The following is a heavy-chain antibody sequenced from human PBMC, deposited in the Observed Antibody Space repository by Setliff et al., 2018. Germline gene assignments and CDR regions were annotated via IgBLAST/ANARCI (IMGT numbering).Heavy chain of an antibody. CDR3: ARDGMRYGLGAGPFDI. CDR1: GYTFTSYG. D-gene: IGHD3-10*01. V-gene: IGHV1-18*01. CDR2: ISAYNGNT. J-gene: IGHJ3*02. Sequence: GASVKVSCKASGYTFTSYGISWVRQAPGQGLEWMGWISAYNGNTNYAQKLQGRVTMTTDTSTSTAYMELRSLRSDDTAVYYCARDGMRYGLGAGPFDIWGQGTMVTVS.